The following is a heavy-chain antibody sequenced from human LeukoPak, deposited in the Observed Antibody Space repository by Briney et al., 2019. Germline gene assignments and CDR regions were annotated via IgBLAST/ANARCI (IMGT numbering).Heavy chain of an antibody. J-gene: IGHJ6*02. V-gene: IGHV3-33*08. CDR1: GFTFSNYG. Sequence: PGGSLRLSCAGAGFTFSNYGMHWVRQAPGKGLEWVAVIWYDGSNKYYADSVKGRFTISRDNSKNTLYLQMNSLRAEDTAVYYCARVGSGSVDYGMDVWGQGTTVTVSS. CDR3: ARVGSGSVDYGMDV. D-gene: IGHD6-19*01. CDR2: IWYDGSNK.